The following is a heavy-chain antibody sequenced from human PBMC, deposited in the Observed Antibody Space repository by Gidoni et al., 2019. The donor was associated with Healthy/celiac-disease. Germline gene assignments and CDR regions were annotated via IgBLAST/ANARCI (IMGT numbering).Heavy chain of an antibody. V-gene: IGHV4-34*01. CDR3: ARVGRNYVFLGPSWFDP. Sequence: QVQLQQWGAGLLKPSETLSLTCALYGGSFSGYYWSWIRQPPGKGLEWIGEINHSGSTNYNPSLKSRVTISVDTSKNQFSLKLSSVTAADTAVYYCARVGRNYVFLGPSWFDPWGQGTLVTVSS. CDR2: INHSGST. J-gene: IGHJ5*02. CDR1: GGSFSGYY. D-gene: IGHD1-7*01.